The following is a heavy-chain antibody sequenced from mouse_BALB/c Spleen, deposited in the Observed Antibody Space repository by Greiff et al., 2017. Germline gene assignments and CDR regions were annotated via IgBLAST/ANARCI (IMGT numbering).Heavy chain of an antibody. CDR1: GFTFSSYA. Sequence: EVMLVESGGGLAKPGGSLKLSCAASGFTFSSYAMSWVRQTPEKRLEWVATISSGGSYTYYPDSVKGRFTISRDNAKNTLYLQMSSLRSEDTAMYFCARQTWDGDYFYCWGPSTTLTGSP. D-gene: IGHD4-1*01. CDR2: ISSGGSYT. J-gene: IGHJ2*01. V-gene: IGHV5-9-3*01. CDR3: ARQTWDGDYFYC.